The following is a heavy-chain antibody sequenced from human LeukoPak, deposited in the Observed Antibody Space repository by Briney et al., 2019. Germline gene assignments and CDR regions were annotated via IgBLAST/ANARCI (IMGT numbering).Heavy chain of an antibody. CDR3: AATLRSTDAFDI. CDR1: GYTFTSYG. CDR2: ISAYNGNT. V-gene: IGHV1-18*01. Sequence: ASVKVSCKASGYTFTSYGISWVRQAPGQGLEWMGWISAYNGNTNYAQKLQGRVTMTTDTSTSTAYMELRSLRSDDTAVYYCAATLRSTDAFDIWGQGTMATVSS. D-gene: IGHD2-2*01. J-gene: IGHJ3*02.